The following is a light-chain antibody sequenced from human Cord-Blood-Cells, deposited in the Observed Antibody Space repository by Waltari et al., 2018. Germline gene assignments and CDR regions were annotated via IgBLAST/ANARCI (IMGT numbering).Light chain of an antibody. CDR2: LGS. V-gene: IGKV2-28*01. Sequence: DIVMTQSPLSLPVTPGEPASISCRSSQSLLHSNGYNYLDWYLQKPGQSPQLLIYLGSNRASWVPDRFSGSGSGTDFTLKISRVEAEDVGVYYCMQALQTPYTFGQGTKLKIK. J-gene: IGKJ2*01. CDR3: MQALQTPYT. CDR1: QSLLHSNGYNY.